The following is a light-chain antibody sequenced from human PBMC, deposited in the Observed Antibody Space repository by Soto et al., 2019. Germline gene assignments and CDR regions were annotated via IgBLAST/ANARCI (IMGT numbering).Light chain of an antibody. V-gene: IGKV1-33*01. J-gene: IGKJ4*01. CDR3: QQYGISPFT. CDR1: QGIRSA. Sequence: DIQMTQSPSTLSGSVGDRVTITCRTSQGIRSALGWYQQKPGKAPKLLIYDASNLETGVPSRFSGSGSGTDFTFTISSLQPEDIATYYCQQYGISPFTFGGGTKVDIK. CDR2: DAS.